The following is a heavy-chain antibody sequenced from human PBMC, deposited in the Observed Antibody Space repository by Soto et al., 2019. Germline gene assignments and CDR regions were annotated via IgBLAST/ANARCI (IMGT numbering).Heavy chain of an antibody. CDR3: ASSHDILTGYYSYFDY. Sequence: GGSLRLSCAASGFTFSSYSMNWVRQAPGKGLEWVSSISSSSSYIYYADSVKGRFTISRDNAKNSLYLQMNSLRAEDTAVYYCASSHDILTGYYSYFDYWGQGTLVTVSS. D-gene: IGHD3-9*01. CDR1: GFTFSSYS. CDR2: ISSSSSYI. J-gene: IGHJ4*02. V-gene: IGHV3-21*01.